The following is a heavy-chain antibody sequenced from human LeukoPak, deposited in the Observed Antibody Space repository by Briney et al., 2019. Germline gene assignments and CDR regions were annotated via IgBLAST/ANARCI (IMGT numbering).Heavy chain of an antibody. CDR1: GFTFSTFV. D-gene: IGHD3-3*01. V-gene: IGHV3-74*01. J-gene: IGHJ4*02. CDR3: ARWGDYYQSLFDS. CDR2: MSGDGSST. Sequence: GGSLRLSCAVSGFTFSTFVMNWVRQAPGKGLVWVSRMSGDGSSTSYADYVKVRFYISRDNAKNTLYLQMNSLRAEDTAVYYFARWGDYYQSLFDSWGQGTLVTVSS.